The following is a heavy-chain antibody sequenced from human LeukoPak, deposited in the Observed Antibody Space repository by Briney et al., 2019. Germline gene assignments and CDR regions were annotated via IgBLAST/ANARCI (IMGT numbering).Heavy chain of an antibody. CDR3: ARVELYYYGMDV. Sequence: PSQTLSLTCTVSGGSISSGDYYWSWIRQPPGKRLEWIGYIYYSGGTYYNPSLKSRVTISVDTSKNQFSLKLSSVTAADTAVYYCARVELYYYGMDVWGQGTTVTVSS. D-gene: IGHD1-1*01. V-gene: IGHV4-30-4*01. CDR2: IYYSGGT. J-gene: IGHJ6*02. CDR1: GGSISSGDYY.